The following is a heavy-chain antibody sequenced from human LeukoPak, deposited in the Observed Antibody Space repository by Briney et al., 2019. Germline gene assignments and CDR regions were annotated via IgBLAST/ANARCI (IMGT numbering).Heavy chain of an antibody. V-gene: IGHV4-39*01. J-gene: IGHJ5*02. CDR2: VYYTGGT. CDR1: GGSITTDSCY. D-gene: IGHD3-10*01. Sequence: SETLSLTCTVSGGSITTDSCYWAWIRQTPGRGPEWIGSVYYTGGTYYSPSLQSRVAISVDTSKNEFSLRVNSVTAADTGVYYCATLGFYYGSGRSWFAPWGQGILVSVSS. CDR3: ATLGFYYGSGRSWFAP.